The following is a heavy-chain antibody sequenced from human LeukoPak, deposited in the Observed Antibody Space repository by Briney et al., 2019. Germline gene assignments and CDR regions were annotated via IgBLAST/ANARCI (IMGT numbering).Heavy chain of an antibody. J-gene: IGHJ4*02. CDR2: ISGSGSST. Sequence: HSGGSLRLSCAASGFTFTSYAMNWVRQAPGKGLEWVSTISGSGSSTYYVDSVKGRFTISRDNSKNTLYLQMNSLRAEDTAVYYCAKTRPLDSSSWSHGDYWGQGTLVTVSS. CDR3: AKTRPLDSSSWSHGDY. CDR1: GFTFTSYA. V-gene: IGHV3-23*01. D-gene: IGHD6-13*01.